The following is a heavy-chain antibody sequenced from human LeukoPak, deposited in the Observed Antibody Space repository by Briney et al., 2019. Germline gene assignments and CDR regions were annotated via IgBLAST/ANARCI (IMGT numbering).Heavy chain of an antibody. CDR2: IYHSGST. CDR1: GYSISSGYY. D-gene: IGHD1-26*01. Sequence: SETLSLTCIVSGYSISSGYYWGWIRQPPGKGLEWIGSIYHSGSTYYNPSLKSRVTISVDTSKNQFSLKLSSVTAADTAVYYCARPRGRSYYFDYWGQGTLVTVSS. V-gene: IGHV4-38-2*02. CDR3: ARPRGRSYYFDY. J-gene: IGHJ4*02.